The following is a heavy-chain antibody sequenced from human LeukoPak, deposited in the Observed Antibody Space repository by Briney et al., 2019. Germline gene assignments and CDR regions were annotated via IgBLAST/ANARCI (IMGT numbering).Heavy chain of an antibody. D-gene: IGHD3-22*01. J-gene: IGHJ4*02. CDR1: GYTFTGYY. V-gene: IGHV1-2*02. CDR3: ARPRISYYDSSGYEAHFDY. Sequence: ASVKVSCKASGYTFTGYYMHWVRQAPGQGLEWMGWINPNSGGTNYAQKFQGRVTMTRDTSISTAYMELSRLRSDDTAVYYCARPRISYYDSSGYEAHFDYWGQGTLVTVSS. CDR2: INPNSGGT.